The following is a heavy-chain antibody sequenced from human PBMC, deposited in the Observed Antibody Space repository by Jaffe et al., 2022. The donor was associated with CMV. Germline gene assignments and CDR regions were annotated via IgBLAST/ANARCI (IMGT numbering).Heavy chain of an antibody. D-gene: IGHD2-2*01. CDR1: GFTFSSYA. J-gene: IGHJ6*02. CDR3: AKGIDIVVVPSYYYYYYGMDV. Sequence: EVQLLESGGGLVQPGGSLRLSCAASGFTFSSYAMSWVRQAPGKGLEWVSAISGSGGSTYYADSVKGRFTISRDNSKNTLYLQMNSLRAEDTAVYYCAKGIDIVVVPSYYYYYYGMDVWGQGTTVTVSS. CDR2: ISGSGGST. V-gene: IGHV3-23*01.